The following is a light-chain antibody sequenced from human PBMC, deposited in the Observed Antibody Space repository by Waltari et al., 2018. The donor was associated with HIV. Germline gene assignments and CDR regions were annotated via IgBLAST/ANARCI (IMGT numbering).Light chain of an antibody. J-gene: IGLJ1*01. V-gene: IGLV2-23*02. Sequence: QSALTQPASMSGSPGQSIIISCTGTSGDVGAYNYVSWYQQHPGKAPKLIIYDVKWRPSGMSDRFSGSKSGNTASLTISGLLAEDEAVYYCCSTAGSSTYVFGTGTKVIV. CDR1: SGDVGAYNY. CDR3: CSTAGSSTYV. CDR2: DVK.